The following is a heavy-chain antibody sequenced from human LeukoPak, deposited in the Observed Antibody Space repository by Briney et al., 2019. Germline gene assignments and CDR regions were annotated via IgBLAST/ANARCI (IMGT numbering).Heavy chain of an antibody. CDR1: GFTLSTYS. CDR3: ARGPGIAVAPLQH. CDR2: ISGSRSDI. V-gene: IGHV3-21*01. D-gene: IGHD6-19*01. Sequence: GGSLRLSCAVSGFTLSTYSMSWVRQAPGKGLEWVSSISGSRSDIYYADSVKGRFTISSDNAKNSPYLQMNSLRAEDTAVYYCARGPGIAVAPLQHWGQGTLVTASS. J-gene: IGHJ1*01.